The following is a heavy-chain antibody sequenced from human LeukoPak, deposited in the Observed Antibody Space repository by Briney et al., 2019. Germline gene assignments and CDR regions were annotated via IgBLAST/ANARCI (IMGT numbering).Heavy chain of an antibody. J-gene: IGHJ3*02. CDR1: GFTFSSYW. V-gene: IGHV3-7*01. D-gene: IGHD6-19*01. CDR3: ARDSGMGSGWYVDAFDI. CDR2: IKQDGSEK. Sequence: GGSLRLSCAASGFTFSSYWMSWVRQAPGKGLEWVANIKQDGSEKYYVDSVKGRFTISRDNAKNSLYLQMNSLRAEDTAVYYCARDSGMGSGWYVDAFDIWGQGTMVTVSS.